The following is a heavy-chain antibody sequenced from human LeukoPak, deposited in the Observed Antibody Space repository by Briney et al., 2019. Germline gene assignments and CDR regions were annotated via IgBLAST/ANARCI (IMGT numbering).Heavy chain of an antibody. CDR3: AKGKGRGHIVVVPAAIKYYYMDV. Sequence: PGGSLRLSCAASGFTFSSYAMSWVRQAPGKGLEWVSAISGSGGSTYYADSVKGRFTISRDNSKNTLYLQMNSLRAEDTAVYYCAKGKGRGHIVVVPAAIKYYYMDVWGKGTTVTVYS. V-gene: IGHV3-23*01. D-gene: IGHD2-2*01. J-gene: IGHJ6*03. CDR2: ISGSGGST. CDR1: GFTFSSYA.